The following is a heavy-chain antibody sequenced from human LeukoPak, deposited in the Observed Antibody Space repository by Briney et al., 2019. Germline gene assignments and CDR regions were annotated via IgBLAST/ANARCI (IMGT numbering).Heavy chain of an antibody. V-gene: IGHV3-30-3*01. CDR3: ARSTTTPPFYYYYGMDV. J-gene: IGHJ6*02. CDR1: GFTFSSYA. D-gene: IGHD4-17*01. Sequence: GGSLRLSRAASGFTFSSYATHWVRQAPGKGLEWVAVISYDGSNKYYADSVKGRFTISRDNSKNTLYLQMNSLRAEDTAVYYCARSTTTPPFYYYYGMDVWGQGTTVTVSS. CDR2: ISYDGSNK.